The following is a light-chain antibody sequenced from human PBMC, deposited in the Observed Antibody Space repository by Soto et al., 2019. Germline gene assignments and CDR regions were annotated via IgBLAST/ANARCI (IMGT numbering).Light chain of an antibody. V-gene: IGKV3-11*01. J-gene: IGKJ4*01. CDR1: ESVSSY. CDR3: QQRWGLT. CDR2: DAS. Sequence: EIVLTQSPATLSLSPGERATLSCRASESVSSYLAWYQQKPGQAPRLLIYDASNRATGIPARFSGSGSGTDFTLTISSLEPEDFVVYYCQQRWGLTFGGGTKVEIK.